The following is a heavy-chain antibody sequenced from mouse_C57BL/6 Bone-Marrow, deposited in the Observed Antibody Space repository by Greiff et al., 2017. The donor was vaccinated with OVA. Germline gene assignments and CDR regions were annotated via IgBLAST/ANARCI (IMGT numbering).Heavy chain of an antibody. Sequence: QVQLQQSGPELVKPGASVKISCKASGYAFSSSWMNWVKQRPGKGLEWIGRIYPGDGDTNYNGKFKGKATLTADKSSSTAYMQLSSLTSADSAVAFCSNYGSSYFYYGGKGTTLTVAA. J-gene: IGHJ2*01. V-gene: IGHV1-82*01. CDR3: SNYGSSYFYY. CDR2: IYPGDGDT. D-gene: IGHD1-1*01. CDR1: GYAFSSSW.